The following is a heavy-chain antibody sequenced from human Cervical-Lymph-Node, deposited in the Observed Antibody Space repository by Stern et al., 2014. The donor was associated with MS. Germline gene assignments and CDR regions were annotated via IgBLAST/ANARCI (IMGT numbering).Heavy chain of an antibody. J-gene: IGHJ3*02. CDR3: ARRKTGWTGTTLFDVFDT. CDR2: INPNSAAT. CDR1: GYPLTGYD. D-gene: IGHD1/OR15-1a*01. Sequence: QLVQSGAEVKKPGASAKVPCKASGYPLTGYDITWVRQATGHGLEWMGWINPNSAATGNAQKFQGRVSMARDTSTETVYMELNSLASEDTGVYYCARRKTGWTGTTLFDVFDTWGQGTVVTVSS. V-gene: IGHV1-8*01.